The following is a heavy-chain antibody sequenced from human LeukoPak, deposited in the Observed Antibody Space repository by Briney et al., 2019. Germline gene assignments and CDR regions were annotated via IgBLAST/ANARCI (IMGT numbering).Heavy chain of an antibody. V-gene: IGHV4-34*01. CDR2: ISHSGST. Sequence: SETLSLTCAVYGGSFSGYYWSWIRQPPGKGLEWIGEISHSGSTNYNPSLKSRVTISVDTSKNQFSLKLSSVTAADTAVYYCARDPGYSYGPFDYWGQGTLVTVSS. J-gene: IGHJ4*02. CDR3: ARDPGYSYGPFDY. CDR1: GGSFSGYY. D-gene: IGHD5-18*01.